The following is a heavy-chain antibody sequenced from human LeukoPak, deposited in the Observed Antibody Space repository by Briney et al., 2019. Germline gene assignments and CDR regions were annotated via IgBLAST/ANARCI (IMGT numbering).Heavy chain of an antibody. V-gene: IGHV1-69*02. CDR3: ARSTFYDYGGNYYGMDV. CDR2: IIPILGIA. CDR1: GYTFTGYY. D-gene: IGHD4-17*01. Sequence: ASVKVSCKASGYTFTGYYMHWVRQAPGQGLEWMGRIIPILGIANYAQKFQGRVTITADKSTSTAYMELSSLRSEDTAVYYCARSTFYDYGGNYYGMDVWGQGTTVTVSS. J-gene: IGHJ6*02.